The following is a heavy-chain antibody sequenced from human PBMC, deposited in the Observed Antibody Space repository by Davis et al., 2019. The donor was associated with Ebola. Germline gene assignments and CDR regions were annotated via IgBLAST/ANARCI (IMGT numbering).Heavy chain of an antibody. J-gene: IGHJ6*02. CDR2: ISGSGGST. CDR1: GFTFSSYA. D-gene: IGHD3-3*01. Sequence: GESLKISCAASGFTFSSYAMSWVRQAPGQGLEWVSAISGSGGSTYYADSVKGRFTISRDNSKNTLYLQMNSLRAEDTAVYYCARVGPGYYDFWSGYYTHGMDVWGQGTTVTVSS. CDR3: ARVGPGYYDFWSGYYTHGMDV. V-gene: IGHV3-23*01.